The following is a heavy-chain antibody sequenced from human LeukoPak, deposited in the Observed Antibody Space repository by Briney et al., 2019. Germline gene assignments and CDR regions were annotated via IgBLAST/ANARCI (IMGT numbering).Heavy chain of an antibody. CDR2: IYYSGST. CDR1: GGSISSSSYY. J-gene: IGHJ4*02. V-gene: IGHV4-39*07. CDR3: ARGGFGSSWYFDY. Sequence: SETLSLTCTVSGGSISSSSYYWGWIRQPPGKGLEWIGSIYYSGSTYYNPSLKSRVTISADTSKNQFSLKLSSVTAADTAVYYCARGGFGSSWYFDYWGQGTLVTVSS. D-gene: IGHD6-13*01.